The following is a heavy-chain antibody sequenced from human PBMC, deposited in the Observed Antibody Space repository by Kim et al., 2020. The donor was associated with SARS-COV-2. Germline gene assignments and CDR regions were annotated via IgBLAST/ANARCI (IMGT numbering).Heavy chain of an antibody. J-gene: IGHJ1*01. CDR2: IYSGGAT. CDR3: VTTDFWKSGTGD. V-gene: IGHV3-53*01. CDR1: GIPVTTTY. Sequence: GGSLRLSCAVSGIPVTTTYMSWVRQSPGKMLEWISVIYSGGATYYAESVRGRFTISRDTSKNTLILQMTSLRGADTGTYYCVTTDFWKSGTGDWGQGTLVTVSS. D-gene: IGHD3-3*01.